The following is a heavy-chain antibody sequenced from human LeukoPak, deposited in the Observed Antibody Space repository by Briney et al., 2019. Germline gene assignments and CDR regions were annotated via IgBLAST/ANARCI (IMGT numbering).Heavy chain of an antibody. CDR1: GDSMRSYY. Sequence: SETLSLTCTVSGDSMRSYYWSWIRKPPGKGLEWIGYVFSSGSPDYNPSLKSRVTMSVDTSRNQFSLNLRSVAAADTAVYYCTRGGWLRFDYWGQGILVTVSS. D-gene: IGHD5-12*01. CDR3: TRGGWLRFDY. J-gene: IGHJ4*02. V-gene: IGHV4-59*01. CDR2: VFSSGSP.